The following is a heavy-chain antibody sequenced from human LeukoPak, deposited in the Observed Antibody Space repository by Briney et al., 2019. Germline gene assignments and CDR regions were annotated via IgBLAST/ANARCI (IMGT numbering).Heavy chain of an antibody. Sequence: PGGSLRLXCAASGFTFSSYWMSWVRQAPGKGLEWVANIKQDGSEKYYVDSVKGRFTISRDNAKNSLYLQMNSLRAEDTAVYYCAREGYDFWSGAKYYFDYWGQGTLVTVSS. CDR2: IKQDGSEK. D-gene: IGHD3-3*01. CDR1: GFTFSSYW. J-gene: IGHJ4*02. V-gene: IGHV3-7*01. CDR3: AREGYDFWSGAKYYFDY.